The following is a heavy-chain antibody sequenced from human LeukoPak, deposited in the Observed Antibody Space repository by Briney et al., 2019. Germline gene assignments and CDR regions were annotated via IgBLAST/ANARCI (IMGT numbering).Heavy chain of an antibody. Sequence: GGSLRLSCAASGFIFSSYGMHWVRQAPGKGLEWVAFIRYDGINKYYADSVKGRFTISRDNAKNSLDLQMNSLRVEDTAVYYCARLITAPYYFDYWGQGTLVTVSS. J-gene: IGHJ4*02. CDR2: IRYDGINK. V-gene: IGHV3-30*02. D-gene: IGHD1-20*01. CDR1: GFIFSSYG. CDR3: ARLITAPYYFDY.